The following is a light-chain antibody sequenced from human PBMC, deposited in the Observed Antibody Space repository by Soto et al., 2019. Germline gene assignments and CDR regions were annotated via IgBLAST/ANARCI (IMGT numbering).Light chain of an antibody. CDR1: SSNIGSNT. J-gene: IGLJ1*01. CDR2: SNN. V-gene: IGLV1-44*01. Sequence: QSVLTQPPSASGTPGQRVTISCSGSSSNIGSNTVNWYQQLPGTAPKLLIYSNNQRPSGVPDRFSGSKSGTSASLAISGLQSEDEADYYCAAWDDGLHSYVFGTGTKLTVL. CDR3: AAWDDGLHSYV.